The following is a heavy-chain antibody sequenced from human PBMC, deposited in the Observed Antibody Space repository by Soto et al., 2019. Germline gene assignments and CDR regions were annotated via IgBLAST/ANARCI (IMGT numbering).Heavy chain of an antibody. Sequence: QVQLQESGPGLVKPSQTLSLTCTVSGGSIGSDDYYWSWIRQPPGKGLEWIAYMYYSGSTYYDPSLKSRVAISVDTSKNQFSLRLSSVTAAATAVYYCARGEGYALDVWGQGTTVTVSS. CDR1: GGSIGSDDYY. J-gene: IGHJ6*02. D-gene: IGHD1-26*01. CDR2: MYYSGST. V-gene: IGHV4-30-4*01. CDR3: ARGEGYALDV.